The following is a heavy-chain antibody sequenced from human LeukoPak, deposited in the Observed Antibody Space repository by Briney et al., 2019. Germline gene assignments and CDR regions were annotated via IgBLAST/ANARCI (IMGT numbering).Heavy chain of an antibody. CDR3: ARDLVGYGGNYPFDY. J-gene: IGHJ4*02. Sequence: ASVKVSCKASGYTFTGYYMHWVRQAPGQGLEWMGWINPNSGGTNYAQRFQGRVTMTRDTSISTAYMELSRLISDNTAVYYCARDLVGYGGNYPFDYWGQGTLVTVSS. V-gene: IGHV1-2*02. D-gene: IGHD4-23*01. CDR1: GYTFTGYY. CDR2: INPNSGGT.